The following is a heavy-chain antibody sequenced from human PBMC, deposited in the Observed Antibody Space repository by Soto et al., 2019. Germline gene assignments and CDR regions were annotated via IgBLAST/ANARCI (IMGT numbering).Heavy chain of an antibody. CDR3: AKALVGEVGATDY. CDR1: GFTFSNYA. D-gene: IGHD1-26*01. CDR2: TTRTDST. Sequence: GGSLRLSCTASGFTFSNYAMSWVRQAPGKGLEWVSATTRTDSTYYADSVKGRFTISRDNSRNTLYLQMNSLGAEDAALYYCAKALVGEVGATDYWGQGTLVTVSS. V-gene: IGHV3-23*01. J-gene: IGHJ4*02.